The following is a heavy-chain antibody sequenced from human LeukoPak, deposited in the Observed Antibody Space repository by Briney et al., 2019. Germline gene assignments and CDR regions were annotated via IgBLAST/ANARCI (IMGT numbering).Heavy chain of an antibody. Sequence: KPSETLSHTCTVSGGSISSSSYYWGWIRQPPGKGLEWIGSICYSGSTYYNPSLKSRVTISVDTSKNQFSLKLSSVTAADTAVYYCARQPFGGLTIFGVVILRWFDPWGQGTLVTVSS. V-gene: IGHV4-39*01. D-gene: IGHD3-3*01. CDR3: ARQPFGGLTIFGVVILRWFDP. J-gene: IGHJ5*02. CDR2: ICYSGST. CDR1: GGSISSSSYY.